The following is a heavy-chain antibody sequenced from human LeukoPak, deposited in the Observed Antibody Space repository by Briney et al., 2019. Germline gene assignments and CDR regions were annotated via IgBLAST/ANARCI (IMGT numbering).Heavy chain of an antibody. V-gene: IGHV4-34*01. J-gene: IGHJ5*02. D-gene: IGHD2-2*01. CDR1: GGSFSGFY. CDR2: VNLSGST. CDR3: ARHRRYCSSTSCFSYWFDP. Sequence: TSETLSLTCAVYGGSFSGFYWSWIRQPPGKGLEWIGEVNLSGSTNYNPSLKGRVTISVDTSKNQFSLNLSSVTAADTAVYYCARHRRYCSSTSCFSYWFDPWGQGTLVTVPS.